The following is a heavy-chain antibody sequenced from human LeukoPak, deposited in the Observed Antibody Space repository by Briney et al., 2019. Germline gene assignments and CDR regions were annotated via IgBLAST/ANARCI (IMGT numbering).Heavy chain of an antibody. Sequence: GGSLKLSCAASGFTFSSYWMSWVRQAPGKGLEWVANIKQDGSEKYYVDSVKGRFTISRDNAKNSLYLQMNSLRAEDTAVYYCARMVRGVTFDYWGQGTLVTVSS. CDR3: ARMVRGVTFDY. CDR2: IKQDGSEK. V-gene: IGHV3-7*03. J-gene: IGHJ4*02. D-gene: IGHD3-10*01. CDR1: GFTFSSYW.